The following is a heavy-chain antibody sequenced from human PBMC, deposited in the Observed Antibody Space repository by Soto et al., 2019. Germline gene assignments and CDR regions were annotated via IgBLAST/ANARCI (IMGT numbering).Heavy chain of an antibody. Sequence: QVQLVQSGAEVKKPGASVKVSCKASGYTFTSYAMHWVRQAPGQRLEWMGWINAGNGNTKYSQKFQGRVTITRDTSASTAYMELSSLRSEDTAVYYCARDWGATGDYGYWGQGTLVTVSS. D-gene: IGHD4-17*01. V-gene: IGHV1-3*01. J-gene: IGHJ4*02. CDR1: GYTFTSYA. CDR3: ARDWGATGDYGY. CDR2: INAGNGNT.